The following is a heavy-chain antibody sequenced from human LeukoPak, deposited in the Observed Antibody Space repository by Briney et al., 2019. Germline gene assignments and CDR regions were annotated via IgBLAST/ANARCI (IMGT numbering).Heavy chain of an antibody. Sequence: ASVKVSCKASGYTFTGYYMHWVRQAPGQGLEWMGWINPNSGGTNYAQKFQGRITMTRDTSISTAYMELSRLRSDDTAVYYCARDSSGWYWFDPWGQGTLVTVSS. V-gene: IGHV1-2*02. CDR1: GYTFTGYY. CDR2: INPNSGGT. CDR3: ARDSSGWYWFDP. J-gene: IGHJ5*02. D-gene: IGHD6-19*01.